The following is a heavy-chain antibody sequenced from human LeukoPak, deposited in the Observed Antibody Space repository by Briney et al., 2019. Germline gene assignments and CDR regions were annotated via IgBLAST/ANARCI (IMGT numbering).Heavy chain of an antibody. CDR2: ISSSSSYI. D-gene: IGHD4-17*01. Sequence: GGSLRLSCAASGFTFSSYSMNWVRQAPGKGLEWVSSISSSSSYIYYADSVKGRFTISRDNAKNSLYLQMNSLRAEDTAVYYCARWETVTQHYGMDVWGQGTTVTVSS. V-gene: IGHV3-21*01. CDR3: ARWETVTQHYGMDV. CDR1: GFTFSSYS. J-gene: IGHJ6*02.